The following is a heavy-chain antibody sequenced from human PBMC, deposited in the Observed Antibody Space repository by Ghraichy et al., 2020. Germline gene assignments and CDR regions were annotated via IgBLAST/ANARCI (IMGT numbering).Heavy chain of an antibody. Sequence: LRLSCSVSGASISSGGYYWSWIRQFPGKGLEWIGYIYYNGNTRYNPSLQSRSSISVDTSKKHFSLNLTSVTAADTAIYYCARGNMVAFVGVVALDYWGLGTRVTVSS. D-gene: IGHD3-16*02. J-gene: IGHJ4*02. V-gene: IGHV4-31*03. CDR2: IYYNGNT. CDR1: GASISSGGYY. CDR3: ARGNMVAFVGVVALDY.